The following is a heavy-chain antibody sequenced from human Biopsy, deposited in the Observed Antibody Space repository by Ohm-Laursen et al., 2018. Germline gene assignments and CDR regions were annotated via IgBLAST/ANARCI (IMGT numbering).Heavy chain of an antibody. CDR2: INPDSGTA. CDR3: VAFPSSGFFENNDDFAMDV. V-gene: IGHV1-69*01. Sequence: SSVKVSCKASGYAFTDYDMNWVRQAPGQGLEWMGGINPDSGTAGYAEKFQGRVTMTGDVTTTTAYMDLSGLRSEDTAVYYCVAFPSSGFFENNDDFAMDVWGQGTTVIVSS. J-gene: IGHJ6*02. CDR1: GYAFTDYD. D-gene: IGHD6-19*01.